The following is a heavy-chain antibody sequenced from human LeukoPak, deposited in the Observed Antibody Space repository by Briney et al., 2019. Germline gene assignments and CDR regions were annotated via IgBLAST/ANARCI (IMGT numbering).Heavy chain of an antibody. CDR3: ARAEWELTDAFDI. J-gene: IGHJ3*02. Sequence: GGSLRLSCAASGFTFSSYGMNWVRQAPGKGLEWVSSISSSSSYIYYADSVKGRFTISRDNAKNSLYLQMNSLRAEDTAVYYCARAEWELTDAFDIWGQGTMVTVSS. V-gene: IGHV3-21*01. CDR1: GFTFSSYG. CDR2: ISSSSSYI. D-gene: IGHD1-26*01.